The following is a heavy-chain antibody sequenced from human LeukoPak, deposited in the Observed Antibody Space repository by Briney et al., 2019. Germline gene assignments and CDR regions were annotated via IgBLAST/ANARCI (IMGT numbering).Heavy chain of an antibody. CDR3: ARETTVTTFFWFDP. CDR2: ISYDGSNK. D-gene: IGHD4-17*01. CDR1: GFTFSSYA. V-gene: IGHV3-30-3*01. Sequence: GGSLRLSCAASGFTFSSYAMHWVRQAPGKGLEWVAVISYDGSNKYYADSVKGRFTISRDNSKNTLYLQMNSLRAEDTAVYYCARETTVTTFFWFDPWGQGTLVTVSS. J-gene: IGHJ5*02.